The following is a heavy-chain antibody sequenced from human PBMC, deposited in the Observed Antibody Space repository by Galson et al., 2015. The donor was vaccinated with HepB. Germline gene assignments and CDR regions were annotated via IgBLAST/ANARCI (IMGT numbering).Heavy chain of an antibody. Sequence: SVKVSCKASGYTFTGYYMHWVRQAPGQGLEWMGRINPNSGGTNYAQKFQGRVTMTRDTSISTAYMELSRLRSDDTAVYYCARGRGRGCSSTSCYAPIWFDPWGQGTLVTVSS. CDR1: GYTFTGYY. V-gene: IGHV1-2*06. J-gene: IGHJ5*02. CDR2: INPNSGGT. D-gene: IGHD2-2*01. CDR3: ARGRGRGCSSTSCYAPIWFDP.